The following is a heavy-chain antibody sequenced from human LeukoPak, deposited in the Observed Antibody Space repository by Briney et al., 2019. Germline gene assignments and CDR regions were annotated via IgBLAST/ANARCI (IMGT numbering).Heavy chain of an antibody. J-gene: IGHJ6*02. CDR3: ARVNRYCSSTSCGMDYGMDV. V-gene: IGHV1-69*04. CDR2: IIPIFGIA. Sequence: SVKVSCKAPGGTFSSYAISWVRQAPGQGLEWMGRIIPIFGIANYAQKFQGRVTITADKSTSAAYMELSSLRSEDTAVYYCARVNRYCSSTSCGMDYGMDVWGQGTTVTVSS. CDR1: GGTFSSYA. D-gene: IGHD2-2*01.